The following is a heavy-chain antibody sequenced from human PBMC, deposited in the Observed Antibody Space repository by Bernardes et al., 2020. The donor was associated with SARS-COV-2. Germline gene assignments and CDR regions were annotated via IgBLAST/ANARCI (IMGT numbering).Heavy chain of an antibody. V-gene: IGHV3-30*18. CDR2: ISNDGSNK. D-gene: IGHD3-9*01. Sequence: GSLRLSCAASGFTFSSYGMHWVRQAPGKGLEWVAAISNDGSNKYYANSVKGRFTISRDNSKNTLYLQMNSLRAEDTAVYYCAKGDYDILTGRLYYFDYWGQGTLVTVSS. CDR1: GFTFSSYG. CDR3: AKGDYDILTGRLYYFDY. J-gene: IGHJ4*02.